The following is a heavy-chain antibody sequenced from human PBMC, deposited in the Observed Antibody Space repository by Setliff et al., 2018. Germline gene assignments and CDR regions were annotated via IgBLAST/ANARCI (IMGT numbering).Heavy chain of an antibody. Sequence: GASVKVSCKASGYPFTGHYLHWVRQAPGQGLEWTGRIKPNTGGTTYAQKFLGRGTMTGVTSINTTYMDLSGLRSDDTAVYYCARTSYYGSGTFPYYYYYCLDVWGKGTTVTVSS. D-gene: IGHD3-10*01. J-gene: IGHJ6*03. V-gene: IGHV1-2*06. CDR3: ARTSYYGSGTFPYYYYYCLDV. CDR1: GYPFTGHY. CDR2: IKPNTGGT.